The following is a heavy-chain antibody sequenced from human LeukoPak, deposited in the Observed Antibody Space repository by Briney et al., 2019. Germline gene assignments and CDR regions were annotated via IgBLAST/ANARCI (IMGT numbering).Heavy chain of an antibody. D-gene: IGHD3-16*02. Sequence: SVKVSCKASGGTFSSYAISWVRQAPGQGLEWMGGIIPILGTANYAQKFQGRVTITADESTSTAYLELSSLRSEDTAVYYCASDEGTSRCFDYWGQGTLVTVSS. CDR2: IIPILGTA. J-gene: IGHJ4*02. V-gene: IGHV1-69*01. CDR1: GGTFSSYA. CDR3: ASDEGTSRCFDY.